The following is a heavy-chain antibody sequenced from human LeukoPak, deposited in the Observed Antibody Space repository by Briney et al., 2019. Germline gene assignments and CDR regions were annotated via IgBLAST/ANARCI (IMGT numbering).Heavy chain of an antibody. J-gene: IGHJ4*02. CDR1: GFTFSSYA. Sequence: PGGSLRLSCAASGFTFSSYAMNWVRQAPGKGLEWVSGISGSGGSTNYADSVEGRFTISRDNSNNTLCLQMNSLRAEDTAVYYCAKDASRDGYSYDYWGQGTLVTVSS. CDR3: AKDASRDGYSYDY. D-gene: IGHD5-24*01. V-gene: IGHV3-23*01. CDR2: ISGSGGST.